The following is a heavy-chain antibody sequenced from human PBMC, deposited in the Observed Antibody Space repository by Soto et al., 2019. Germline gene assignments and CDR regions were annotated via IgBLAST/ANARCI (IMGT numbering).Heavy chain of an antibody. CDR3: ARDLGSSTNAGYYYYYMDV. D-gene: IGHD2-2*01. J-gene: IGHJ6*03. V-gene: IGHV3-11*01. Sequence: GGSLGLSCAASGFTFCDYYMSWIRQAPGKGLEWVSYISSSGSTIYYADSVKGRFTISRDNAKNSLYLQMNSLRAEDTAVYYCARDLGSSTNAGYYYYYMDVWGKGTTVTVSS. CDR2: ISSSGSTI. CDR1: GFTFCDYY.